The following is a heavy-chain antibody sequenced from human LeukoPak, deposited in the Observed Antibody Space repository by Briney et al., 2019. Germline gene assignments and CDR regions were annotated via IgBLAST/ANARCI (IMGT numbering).Heavy chain of an antibody. CDR2: VIPIFGTA. Sequence: SVKVSCKASGGTFSSYAISWVRQAPGQGLEWMGRVIPIFGTANYAQKFQGRVTITTDESTSTAYMELSSLRSEDTAVYYCARQTMVRGVRFDYWGQGTLVTVSS. CDR3: ARQTMVRGVRFDY. D-gene: IGHD3-10*01. J-gene: IGHJ4*02. CDR1: GGTFSSYA. V-gene: IGHV1-69*05.